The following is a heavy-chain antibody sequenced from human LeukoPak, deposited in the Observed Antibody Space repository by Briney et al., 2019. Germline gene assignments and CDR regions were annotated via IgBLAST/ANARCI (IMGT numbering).Heavy chain of an antibody. V-gene: IGHV3-7*04. CDR1: GFTFSSYW. J-gene: IGHJ6*02. D-gene: IGHD3-3*01. CDR3: ARVYPGVVSRGSQYYYDDGMDV. CDR2: IKKDGSDK. Sequence: GGSLRLSCAASGFTFSSYWMSWVRQAPGKGLEWVAAIKKDGSDKYYVDSVKGRFTISRDNAKNTLYLQMNSLRAEDTAIYHGARVYPGVVSRGSQYYYDDGMDVWGQGTTVTVSS.